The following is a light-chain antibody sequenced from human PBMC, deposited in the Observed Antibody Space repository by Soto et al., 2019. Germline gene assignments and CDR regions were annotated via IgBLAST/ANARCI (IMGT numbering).Light chain of an antibody. CDR2: AAS. V-gene: IGKV1-27*01. Sequence: DIQMTQSPSSLSASVGDRVTITCRASQGLSNYLAWYQQKPGKVPKLLIYAASTLQSGVQSRFSGSGSGTDFTLTSSSLQPEDVATYYCQKYNSAPRTFGQGTKVEIK. CDR3: QKYNSAPRT. CDR1: QGLSNY. J-gene: IGKJ1*01.